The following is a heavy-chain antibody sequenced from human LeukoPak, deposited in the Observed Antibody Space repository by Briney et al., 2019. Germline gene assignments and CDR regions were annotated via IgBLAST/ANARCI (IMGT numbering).Heavy chain of an antibody. CDR1: GFTFSSYS. Sequence: GGSLRLSCAASGFTFSSYSMNWVRQAPGKGLEWVSYISSSSSTIYYADSVKGRFTISRDNAKNSLYLQMNSLRDEDTAVYYCARDLSYGDQHPFDHWGQGTLVTVTS. CDR2: ISSSSSTI. J-gene: IGHJ4*02. D-gene: IGHD4-17*01. V-gene: IGHV3-48*02. CDR3: ARDLSYGDQHPFDH.